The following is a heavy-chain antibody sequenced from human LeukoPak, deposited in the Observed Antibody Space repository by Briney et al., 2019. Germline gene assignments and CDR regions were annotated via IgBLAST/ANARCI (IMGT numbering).Heavy chain of an antibody. CDR3: ARDFDY. CDR2: IYYSGTI. Sequence: SETLSLTCTVSGGSISSGSYYWGWIRQPPGKGLEWIGSIYYSGTIYFSGSSDYNPSLKSRVTISGDTSKNQFSLKLSSVTAADTAVYYCARDFDYWGQGTLVTVSS. V-gene: IGHV4-39*07. CDR1: GGSISSGSYY. J-gene: IGHJ4*02.